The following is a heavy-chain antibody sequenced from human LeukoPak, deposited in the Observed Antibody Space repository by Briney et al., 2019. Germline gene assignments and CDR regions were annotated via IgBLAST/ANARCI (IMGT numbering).Heavy chain of an antibody. CDR1: GGTFSSYA. V-gene: IGHV1-69*04. D-gene: IGHD1-1*01. CDR3: ASAGPATHFDY. CDR2: IIPILGIA. Sequence: GASVTVSCKASGGTFSSYAISWVRQAPGQGLEWMGRIIPILGIANYAQKFQGRVTITADKSTSTAYMELSSLRSEDTAVYYCASAGPATHFDYWGQGTLVTVSS. J-gene: IGHJ4*02.